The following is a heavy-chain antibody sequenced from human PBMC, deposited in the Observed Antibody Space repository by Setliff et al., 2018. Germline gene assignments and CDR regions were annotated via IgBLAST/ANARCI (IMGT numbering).Heavy chain of an antibody. J-gene: IGHJ6*02. CDR3: ARGHYGLDV. Sequence: GESLKISCAASGFTFSSYAMSWVRQAPGKGLEWVSAISGSGGSTYYADSVKGRFTISRDNAKNSLYLQMNSLRGEDTAVYYCARGHYGLDVWGQGTTVTVSS. V-gene: IGHV3-23*01. CDR1: GFTFSSYA. CDR2: ISGSGGST.